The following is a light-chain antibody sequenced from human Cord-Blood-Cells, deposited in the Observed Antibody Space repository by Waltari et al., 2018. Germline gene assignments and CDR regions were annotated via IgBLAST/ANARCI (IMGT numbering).Light chain of an antibody. CDR1: QSVSSY. J-gene: IGKJ2*01. Sequence: EIVLTQSPATLSLSPGERATLSCRTSQSVSSYLAWYQQKPGQAPRLLIYDASNRATGIPARFSGSGSVTDFTLTISSLEPEDFAVDYCQQRSNWPRYTFGQGTKLEIK. V-gene: IGKV3-11*01. CDR2: DAS. CDR3: QQRSNWPRYT.